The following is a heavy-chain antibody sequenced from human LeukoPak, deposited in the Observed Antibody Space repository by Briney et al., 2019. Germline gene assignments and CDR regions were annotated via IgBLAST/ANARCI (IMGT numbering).Heavy chain of an antibody. D-gene: IGHD2-2*01. V-gene: IGHV1-2*02. CDR3: ARRYQLLRTSGALDP. CDR1: GYTFTGYY. J-gene: IGHJ5*02. Sequence: GASVNVSCKASGYTFTGYYMHWVRQAPGQGLEWMGWINPNSGGTNYAQKFQGRVTMTRDTSISTAYMELSRLRSDDTAVYYCARRYQLLRTSGALDPWGQGTLVTVSS. CDR2: INPNSGGT.